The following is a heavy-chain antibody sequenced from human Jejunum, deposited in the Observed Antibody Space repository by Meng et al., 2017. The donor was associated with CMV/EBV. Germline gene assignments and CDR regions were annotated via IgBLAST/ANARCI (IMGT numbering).Heavy chain of an antibody. CDR1: GFNFSSYG. J-gene: IGHJ4*02. Sequence: SGFNFSSYGLTGVRQAPGKGLQWVAFIRSDGNNKYADSVKGRFTISRDNSKNMMYLQMNSLRAEDTAVYYCAKKYTGSFDYWGQGTLVTVSS. V-gene: IGHV3-30*02. D-gene: IGHD1-26*01. CDR3: AKKYTGSFDY. CDR2: IRSDGNNK.